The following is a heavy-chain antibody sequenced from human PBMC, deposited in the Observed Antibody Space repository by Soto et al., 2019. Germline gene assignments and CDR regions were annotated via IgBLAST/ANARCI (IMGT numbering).Heavy chain of an antibody. CDR1: GYTFTGYY. J-gene: IGHJ4*02. CDR3: ASWSSAPSESFDY. D-gene: IGHD2-2*01. Sequence: QVQLVQSGAEVKKPGASVKVSCKASGYTFTGYYMHWVRQAPGQGLEWMGIINPSGGSTSYAQKYPGRVTMTRDTSTSTVYMELSSLRSEDTAVYYCASWSSAPSESFDYWGQGTLVTVSS. V-gene: IGHV1-46*01. CDR2: INPSGGST.